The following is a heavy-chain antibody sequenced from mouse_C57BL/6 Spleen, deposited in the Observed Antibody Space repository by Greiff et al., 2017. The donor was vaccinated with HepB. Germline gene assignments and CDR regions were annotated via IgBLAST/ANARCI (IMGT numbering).Heavy chain of an antibody. V-gene: IGHV1-53*01. Sequence: VQLQQSGTELVKPGASVKLSCKASGYTFTSYWMHWVKQRPGQGLEWIGNINPSNGGTNYNEKFKSKATLTVDKSSSTAYMQLSSLTSEDSAVYYCASNDLLRYYAMDYWGQGTSVTVSS. CDR2: INPSNGGT. CDR1: GYTFTSYW. CDR3: ASNDLLRYYAMDY. D-gene: IGHD1-1*01. J-gene: IGHJ4*01.